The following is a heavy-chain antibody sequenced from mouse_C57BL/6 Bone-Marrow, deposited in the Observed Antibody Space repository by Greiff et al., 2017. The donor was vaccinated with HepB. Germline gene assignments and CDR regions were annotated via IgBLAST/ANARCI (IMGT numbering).Heavy chain of an antibody. CDR2: IRSGSNTI. CDR3: ARYTPSTYGAMDY. J-gene: IGHJ4*01. CDR1: GFTFSSFG. V-gene: IGHV5-17*02. Sequence: EVKLVESGGGLVQPGGSRKLSCAASGFTFSSFGMHWVRQAPEKGLEWVAYIRSGSNTIYYADTVKGRFTISRDNPKNTLFLQMTSLRSEDTAMYYCARYTPSTYGAMDYWGQGSSVTVSS. D-gene: IGHD5-1*01.